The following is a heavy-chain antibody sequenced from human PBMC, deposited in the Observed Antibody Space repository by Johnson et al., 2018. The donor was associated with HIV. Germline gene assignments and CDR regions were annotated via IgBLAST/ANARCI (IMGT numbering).Heavy chain of an antibody. Sequence: VQLVESGGGLVKPGGSLRLSCAASGLTFSDYDMTWVRQAPGKGLEWVANINQDGSEMYYVDSVKGRFTISRDNANNSLYVQMNSLRAEDTAVYYCARGRGALDIWGQGTMVTVSS. CDR3: ARGRGALDI. J-gene: IGHJ3*02. D-gene: IGHD3-16*01. CDR1: GLTFSDYD. V-gene: IGHV3-7*04. CDR2: INQDGSEM.